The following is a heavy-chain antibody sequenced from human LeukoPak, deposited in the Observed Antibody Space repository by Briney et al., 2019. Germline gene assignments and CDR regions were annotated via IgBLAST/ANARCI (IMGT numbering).Heavy chain of an antibody. Sequence: GRSLRLSCAASGFTFSSYGMHWVRQAPGKGLEWVAAIWYDGSNKYYADSVKGRFTISRDNSKNTLYLQMNSLRAEDTAVYYCARDKAVLAAAQSLFDYWGQGTLVTVSS. CDR3: ARDKAVLAAAQSLFDY. J-gene: IGHJ4*02. CDR2: IWYDGSNK. CDR1: GFTFSSYG. V-gene: IGHV3-33*01. D-gene: IGHD6-13*01.